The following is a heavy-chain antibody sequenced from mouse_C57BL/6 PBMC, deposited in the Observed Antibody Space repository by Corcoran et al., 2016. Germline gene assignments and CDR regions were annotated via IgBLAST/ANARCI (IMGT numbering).Heavy chain of an antibody. Sequence: VQLQQSGPVLVKPGASVKMSCKASGYTFTDYYMNWVKQSHGKSLEWIGVINPYNGGTSYNQKFKGKATLTVDKSSSTAYMELNSLTSEDSAVYYCARPFITTVVATDYYAMDYWGQGTSVTVSS. CDR3: ARPFITTVVATDYYAMDY. CDR2: INPYNGGT. CDR1: GYTFTDYY. D-gene: IGHD1-1*01. V-gene: IGHV1-19*01. J-gene: IGHJ4*01.